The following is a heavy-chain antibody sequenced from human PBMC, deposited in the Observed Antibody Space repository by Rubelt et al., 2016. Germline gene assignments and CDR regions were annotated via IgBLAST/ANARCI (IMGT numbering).Heavy chain of an antibody. Sequence: QVQLVESGGGVVQPGRSLRLSCSASGFSFRDYAMHWVRQAPGKGLEWVAAIRYEGTYYAESVKGRFTISRDNSENTLSLQMNSLRGEDTAVYYCARDDRAIGKVVAISDGYAFDIWGHGTKVTVSS. CDR1: GFSFRDYA. CDR3: ARDDRAIGKVVAISDGYAFDI. CDR2: IRYEGT. J-gene: IGHJ3*02. D-gene: IGHD2-21*01. V-gene: IGHV3-33*01.